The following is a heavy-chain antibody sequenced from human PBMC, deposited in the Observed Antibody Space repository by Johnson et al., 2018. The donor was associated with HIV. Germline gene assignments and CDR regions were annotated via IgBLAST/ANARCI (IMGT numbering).Heavy chain of an antibody. CDR1: GFTFSTYV. J-gene: IGHJ3*02. Sequence: EVQLMESGGGVVQPGRSLRLSCAASGFTFSTYVMSWVRQAPGKGLEWVSSISWDGGSTYYADSVKGRFTISRDNSKNSLYLQMNSLRTEDTALYYCAKGLGNVDAFDIWGQGTMVTVSS. CDR2: ISWDGGST. D-gene: IGHD7-27*01. V-gene: IGHV3-43*02. CDR3: AKGLGNVDAFDI.